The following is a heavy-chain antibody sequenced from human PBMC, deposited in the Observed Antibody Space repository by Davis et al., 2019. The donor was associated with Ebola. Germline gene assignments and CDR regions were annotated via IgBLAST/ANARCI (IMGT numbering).Heavy chain of an antibody. CDR2: ISAVGSVT. CDR1: GFMFSGYE. D-gene: IGHD2/OR15-2a*01. CDR3: TREGFSYGEY. Sequence: GGSLRLSCAASGFMFSGYEMNWVRQAPGKGLEWIAYISAVGSVTYYADSVEGRFTISRDNAKNSLYLQMNSLRAEDTAFYFCTREGFSYGEYWGQGTLVTVSA. J-gene: IGHJ4*02. V-gene: IGHV3-48*03.